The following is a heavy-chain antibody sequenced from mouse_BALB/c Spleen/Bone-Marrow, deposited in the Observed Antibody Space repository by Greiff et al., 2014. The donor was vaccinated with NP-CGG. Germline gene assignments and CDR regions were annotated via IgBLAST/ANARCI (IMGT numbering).Heavy chain of an antibody. CDR1: GYTFTSYY. Sequence: SGAELVKPGASVKLSCKASGYTFTSYYMYWVKQRPGQGLEWIGEINPSNGGTNFNVKFKSKATLTVDKSSSTAYMQLSSLTSEDSAVYYCTLWCYAMDYWGQGTSVTVSS. V-gene: IGHV1S16*01. CDR3: TLWCYAMDY. J-gene: IGHJ4*01. D-gene: IGHD1-1*02. CDR2: INPSNGGT.